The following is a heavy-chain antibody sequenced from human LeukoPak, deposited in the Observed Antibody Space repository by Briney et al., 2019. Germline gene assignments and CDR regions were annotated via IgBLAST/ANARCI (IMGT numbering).Heavy chain of an antibody. J-gene: IGHJ4*02. CDR3: ARGRKVRYFDWLLLAYFDY. Sequence: SETLSLTCAVYGGSFSGYYWSWIRQPPGKGLEWIGEINHSGSTNYNPSLKGRVTISVDTSKNQFSLKLSSVTAADTAMYYCARGRKVRYFDWLLLAYFDYWGQGTLVTVSS. CDR2: INHSGST. V-gene: IGHV4-34*01. CDR1: GGSFSGYY. D-gene: IGHD3-9*01.